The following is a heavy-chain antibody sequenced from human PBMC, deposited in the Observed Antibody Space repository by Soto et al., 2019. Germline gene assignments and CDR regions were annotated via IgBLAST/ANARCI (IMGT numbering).Heavy chain of an antibody. CDR2: FDPEDGET. CDR3: ATDHGDYYGMDV. J-gene: IGHJ6*02. Sequence: ASVKVSCKVSGYTLTELSMHWVRQAPGKGLEWMGGFDPEDGETIYAQKFQGRVTMTEDTSTDTAYMELSSLRSEDTAVYYCATDHGDYYGMDVWGQGTTVTVSS. V-gene: IGHV1-24*01. D-gene: IGHD2-8*01. CDR1: GYTLTELS.